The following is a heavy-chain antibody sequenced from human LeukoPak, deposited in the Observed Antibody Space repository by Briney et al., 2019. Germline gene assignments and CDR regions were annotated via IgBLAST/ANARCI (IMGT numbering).Heavy chain of an antibody. V-gene: IGHV3-53*01. J-gene: IGHJ6*03. CDR3: ARSPMVRGAGYYYYYMDV. D-gene: IGHD3-10*01. CDR1: GFTVSSNY. Sequence: PGGFLRLSCAASGFTVSSNYMSWVRQAPGKGLEWVSVIYSGGSTYYADSVKGRFTISRDNSKNTLYLQMNSLRAEDTAVYYCARSPMVRGAGYYYYYMDVWGKGTTVTVSS. CDR2: IYSGGST.